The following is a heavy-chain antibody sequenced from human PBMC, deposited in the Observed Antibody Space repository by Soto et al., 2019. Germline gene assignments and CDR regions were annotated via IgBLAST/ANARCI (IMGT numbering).Heavy chain of an antibody. J-gene: IGHJ4*02. CDR1: GYAFTTYG. CDR2: ISAHNGNT. V-gene: IGHV1-18*01. CDR3: ARGRYVDY. Sequence: QVHLVQSGAEVKKPGASVKVSCQASGYAFTTYGITWVRQAPGQGLEWMGWISAHNGNTNYAQKLQSRVTVTRDTSTSTAYMELRSLRSDDTAVYYFARGRYVDYWGQGALVTGSS.